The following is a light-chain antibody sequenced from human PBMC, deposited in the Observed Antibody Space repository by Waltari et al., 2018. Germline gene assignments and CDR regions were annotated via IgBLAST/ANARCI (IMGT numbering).Light chain of an antibody. V-gene: IGKV1-39*01. CDR1: QSISTY. Sequence: DIQMTQSPSSLSASVGDRVTITCRASQSISTYLNWYQQKPGKAPNLTIYAASTLQSGVPSRFSGSGSETDFTLTISSLQPEDFATYYCQQSYNAPRTFGLGTKVDIK. J-gene: IGKJ3*01. CDR3: QQSYNAPRT. CDR2: AAS.